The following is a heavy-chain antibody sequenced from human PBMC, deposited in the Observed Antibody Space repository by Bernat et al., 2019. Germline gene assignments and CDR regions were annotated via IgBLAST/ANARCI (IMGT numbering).Heavy chain of an antibody. Sequence: QVQLVQSGAEVKKPGASVKVSCKASGYTFTGYYMHWVRQAPGQGLEWMGWINPNSGGTNYAQKFQGRVTMTRDTSISTAYMELSRLRSDDTAVYYCARGNYNAFWGSYLYYYYGMDVWGQGTTVTVSS. CDR1: GYTFTGYY. J-gene: IGHJ6*02. CDR3: ARGNYNAFWGSYLYYYYGMDV. D-gene: IGHD3-16*02. CDR2: INPNSGGT. V-gene: IGHV1-2*02.